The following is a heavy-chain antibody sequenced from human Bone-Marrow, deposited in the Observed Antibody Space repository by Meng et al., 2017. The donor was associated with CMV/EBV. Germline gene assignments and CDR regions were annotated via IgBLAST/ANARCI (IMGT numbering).Heavy chain of an antibody. CDR3: ARLYCSSTSCYAATLDY. D-gene: IGHD2-2*01. Sequence: SETLSLTCSVSGGSISSSNYFWGWMRQPPGQGLEWIGSISYSGSTYYNPPLKSRVTISVDTSKNQFSLKLSSVTAADTAVYYCARLYCSSTSCYAATLDYWGQGTLVAVSS. CDR1: GGSISSSNYF. V-gene: IGHV4-39*01. J-gene: IGHJ4*02. CDR2: ISYSGST.